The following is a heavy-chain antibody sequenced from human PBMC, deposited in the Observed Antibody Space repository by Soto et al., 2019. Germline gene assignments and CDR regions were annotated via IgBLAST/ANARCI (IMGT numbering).Heavy chain of an antibody. V-gene: IGHV4-31*03. CDR1: GGSIRSSSHY. Sequence: PSETLSLTCTVSGGSIRSSSHYWSWIRQHPGKGLEWIGYIYYSGSTYYNPSLKSRITISISTSKNQFSLKLTSVTAADTAVYYCAREGGDGIDYWGQGTLVTVSS. D-gene: IGHD3-16*01. CDR2: IYYSGST. J-gene: IGHJ4*02. CDR3: AREGGDGIDY.